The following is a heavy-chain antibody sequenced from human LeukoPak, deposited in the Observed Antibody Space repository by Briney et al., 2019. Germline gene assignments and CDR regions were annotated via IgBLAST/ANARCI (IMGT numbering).Heavy chain of an antibody. CDR2: MYYSGST. J-gene: IGHJ5*02. CDR3: ARDSFGVGGADNWFDP. V-gene: IGHV4-59*01. Sequence: SETLSLTCTVSGGSISSYYWSWIRQPPGKRLEWIASMYYSGSTEYNPSLKSRVTISVDTSKNQFSLKLSSVTAADTAVYYCARDSFGVGGADNWFDPWGQGTLVTVSS. CDR1: GGSISSYY. D-gene: IGHD3-16*01.